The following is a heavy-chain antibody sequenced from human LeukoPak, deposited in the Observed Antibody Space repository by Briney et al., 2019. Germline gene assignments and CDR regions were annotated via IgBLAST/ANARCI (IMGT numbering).Heavy chain of an antibody. Sequence: GASVKVSCKASGGTFSSYAISWVRQAPGQGLEWMGRIIPILGIANYAQKFQGRVTITADKSTSTAYVELSSLRSEDTAVYYCASIAAAGRSYFDYWGQGTLVTVSS. J-gene: IGHJ4*02. CDR1: GGTFSSYA. V-gene: IGHV1-69*04. D-gene: IGHD6-13*01. CDR3: ASIAAAGRSYFDY. CDR2: IIPILGIA.